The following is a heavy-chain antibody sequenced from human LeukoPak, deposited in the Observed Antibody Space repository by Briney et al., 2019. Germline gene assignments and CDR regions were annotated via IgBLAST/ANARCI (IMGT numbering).Heavy chain of an antibody. V-gene: IGHV3-48*03. Sequence: GGPLRLSCAAPGFTLRGYKRKGVGRAQGRGRRWVSYISSSGSTIYYADSVKGRFTISRDNAKNSLYLQMNSLRAEDTAVYYCARGLGERDDYWGQGTLVTVSS. D-gene: IGHD3-10*01. CDR3: ARGLGERDDY. CDR1: GFTLRGYK. CDR2: ISSSGSTI. J-gene: IGHJ4*02.